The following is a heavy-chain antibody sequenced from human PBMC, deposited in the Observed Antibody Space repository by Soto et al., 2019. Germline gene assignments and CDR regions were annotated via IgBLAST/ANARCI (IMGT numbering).Heavy chain of an antibody. V-gene: IGHV3-23*01. D-gene: IGHD6-13*01. Sequence: GGSLRLSCAASGFTFSSYAMSWVRQAPGKGLEWVSAISGSGGSTYYADSVKGRFTISRDNSKNTLYLQMNSLRAEDTAVYYCAKASPYSSSWHRLVYFDYWGQGTLVTVSS. CDR3: AKASPYSSSWHRLVYFDY. CDR2: ISGSGGST. J-gene: IGHJ4*02. CDR1: GFTFSSYA.